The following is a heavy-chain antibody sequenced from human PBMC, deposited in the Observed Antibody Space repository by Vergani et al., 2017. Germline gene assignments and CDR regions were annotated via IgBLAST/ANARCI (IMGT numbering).Heavy chain of an antibody. V-gene: IGHV3-33*01. CDR3: ARGRQEQWLGTLDY. CDR1: GFTFSSYG. D-gene: IGHD6-19*01. Sequence: QVQLVESGGGVVQPGRSLRLSCAASGFTFSSYGMHWVRQAPGKGLEWVAVIWYDGSNKYYADSVKGRFTISRDNSKNTLYLQMNSLRSEDTAVYYCARGRQEQWLGTLDYWGQGTLVTVSS. CDR2: IWYDGSNK. J-gene: IGHJ4*02.